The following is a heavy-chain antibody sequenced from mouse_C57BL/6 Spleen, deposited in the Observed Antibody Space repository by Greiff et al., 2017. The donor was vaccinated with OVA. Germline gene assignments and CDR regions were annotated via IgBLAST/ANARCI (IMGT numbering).Heavy chain of an antibody. Sequence: QVQLQQPGAELVKPGASVKLSCKASGYTFTSYWMQWVKQRPGQGLEWIGEIDPSDSYTNYNQKFKGKATLTVDTSSSTAYMQLSSLTSDDSAVYYCARFVYDSTMDYWGQGTSVTVSS. CDR2: IDPSDSYT. J-gene: IGHJ4*01. D-gene: IGHD2-3*01. V-gene: IGHV1-50*01. CDR3: ARFVYDSTMDY. CDR1: GYTFTSYW.